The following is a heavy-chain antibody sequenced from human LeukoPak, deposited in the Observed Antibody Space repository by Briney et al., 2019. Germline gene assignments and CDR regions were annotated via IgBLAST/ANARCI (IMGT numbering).Heavy chain of an antibody. V-gene: IGHV4-39*01. J-gene: IGHJ4*02. CDR2: IAYSGST. D-gene: IGHD6-13*01. CDR1: GGSVGSSTYY. Sequence: SETLSLTCTVSGGSVGSSTYYWGWIRQPPGKGLEWIASIAYSGSTYNPSLKSRVTISVDTSKNQFSLKLSSVTAADTAVYYCARRGNFDCWGQGTLVTVSS. CDR3: ARRGNFDC.